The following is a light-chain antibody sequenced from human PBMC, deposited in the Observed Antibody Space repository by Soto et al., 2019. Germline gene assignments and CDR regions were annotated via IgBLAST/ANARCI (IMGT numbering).Light chain of an antibody. J-gene: IGKJ2*01. V-gene: IGKV3-11*01. Sequence: VLKKSPATLSLSPEELATLSCGATQSVSSYLAWYQQTPGQAPRLLVYDASNRATGIPARFSGSGSVTDFTLTSSSLEPEDFAVYYCQQRSNWPTMYTFGQGTKLEIK. CDR1: QSVSSY. CDR3: QQRSNWPTMYT. CDR2: DAS.